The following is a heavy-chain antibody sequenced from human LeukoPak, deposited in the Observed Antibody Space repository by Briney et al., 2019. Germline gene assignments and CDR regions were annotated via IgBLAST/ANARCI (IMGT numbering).Heavy chain of an antibody. V-gene: IGHV3-23*01. Sequence: GGSLRLSCAASGFTFSSYAMSWVRQAPGKGLEWVSAISGSGGSTYYADSVKGRFTISRDNSKNTLYLQMNSLRAEDTAVYYCEGMIDYYDSSGYYFDFHDAFDIWGQGTMVTVSS. CDR1: GFTFSSYA. CDR2: ISGSGGST. D-gene: IGHD3-22*01. J-gene: IGHJ3*02. CDR3: EGMIDYYDSSGYYFDFHDAFDI.